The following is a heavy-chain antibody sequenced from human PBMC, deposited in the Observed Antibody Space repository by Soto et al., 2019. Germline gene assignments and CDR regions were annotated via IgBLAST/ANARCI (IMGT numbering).Heavy chain of an antibody. V-gene: IGHV4-34*01. CDR2: INHSGST. Sequence: SETLSLTCAVYGGSFSGYYWTWIRQPPGTGLEWIGEINHSGSTNYNPSLKSRVTISVDTSKNQFSPKLTSVTAADTAVYYCAGDKITDLFDDWGQGTLVTVSS. CDR3: AGDKITDLFDD. CDR1: GGSFSGYY. J-gene: IGHJ4*01. D-gene: IGHD3-10*01.